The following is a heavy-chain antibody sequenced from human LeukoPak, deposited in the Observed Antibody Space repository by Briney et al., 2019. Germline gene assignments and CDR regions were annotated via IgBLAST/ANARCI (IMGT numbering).Heavy chain of an antibody. D-gene: IGHD3-9*01. J-gene: IGHJ4*02. CDR1: GYTFTGYY. V-gene: IGHV1-2*02. Sequence: VASVKVSCKASGYTFTGYYMHWVRQAPGQGLEWMGWINPNSGGTNYAQKFQGRVTMTRDTSISTAYMELSRLRSDDTAVYYCARDSTGYYWFDYWGQGTLVTVSS. CDR3: ARDSTGYYWFDY. CDR2: INPNSGGT.